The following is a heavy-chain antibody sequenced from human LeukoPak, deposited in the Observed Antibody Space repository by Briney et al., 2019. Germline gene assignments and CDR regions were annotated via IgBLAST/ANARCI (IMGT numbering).Heavy chain of an antibody. Sequence: GGSLRLSCAASGFTFSSYSMNWVRQAPGKGLEWVSSISSSSSYIYYADSVKGRFTISRDNAKNSLYLQMNSLRAEDTAVYYCARGSRIVAAAGKDNPNDAFDIWGQGTMVTVSS. J-gene: IGHJ3*02. CDR2: ISSSSSYI. CDR3: ARGSRIVAAAGKDNPNDAFDI. V-gene: IGHV3-21*01. CDR1: GFTFSSYS. D-gene: IGHD6-13*01.